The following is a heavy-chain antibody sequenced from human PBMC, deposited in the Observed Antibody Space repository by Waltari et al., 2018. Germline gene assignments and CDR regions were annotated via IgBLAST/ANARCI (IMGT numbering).Heavy chain of an antibody. CDR2: IIPILGIA. CDR1: GGTFSSYA. V-gene: IGHV1-69*04. D-gene: IGHD6-13*01. Sequence: QVQLVQSGAEVKKPGSSVKVSCKASGGTFSSYAISWVRQAPGQGLEWMVGIIPILGIANYAQKFQGRVTITADESTSTAYMELSSLRSEDTAVYYCASFIAAAGTDRAFDIWGQGTMVTVSS. CDR3: ASFIAAAGTDRAFDI. J-gene: IGHJ3*02.